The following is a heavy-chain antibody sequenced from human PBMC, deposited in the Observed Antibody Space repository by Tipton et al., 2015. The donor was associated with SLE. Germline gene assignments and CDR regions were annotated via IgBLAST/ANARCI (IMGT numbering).Heavy chain of an antibody. Sequence: QLVQSGGGVVQPGGSLRLSCAASGFSFSNYGMHWVRQAPGKGLEWVAVISYDGSNKYYADSVKGRFTISRDNSKNTLYLQMTSLRAEDTAVYYCARAADTAGYYYYGMDVWGQGTTVTVSS. CDR2: ISYDGSNK. D-gene: IGHD5-18*01. J-gene: IGHJ6*02. CDR3: ARAADTAGYYYYGMDV. V-gene: IGHV3-30*19. CDR1: GFSFSNYG.